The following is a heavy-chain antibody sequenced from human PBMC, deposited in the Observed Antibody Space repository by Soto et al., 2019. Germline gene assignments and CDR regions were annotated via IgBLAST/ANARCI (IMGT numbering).Heavy chain of an antibody. J-gene: IGHJ4*02. V-gene: IGHV1-2*02. CDR2: INPNSGGT. CDR3: ARPMGIAAAGDY. Sequence: GASVKVSGKASGYTFTGYYMHWVRQAPGQGLEWMGWINPNSGGTNYAQKFQGRVTMTRDTSISTAYMELSRLRSDDTAVYYCARPMGIAAAGDYWGQGTLVTVSS. D-gene: IGHD6-13*01. CDR1: GYTFTGYY.